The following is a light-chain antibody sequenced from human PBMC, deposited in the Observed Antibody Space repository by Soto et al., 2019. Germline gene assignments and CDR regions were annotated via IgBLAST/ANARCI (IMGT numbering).Light chain of an antibody. CDR3: QQYATSEII. V-gene: IGKV3-11*01. Sequence: TQDPATLSVSPGDKATLSCRASESVNGLLGWYKQRPGQAPRLLIYDASKRATGIPARFSGSGSGTDFTLTIFRLETEDFTRFYCQQYATSEIIFGQGTRLEIK. J-gene: IGKJ5*01. CDR1: ESVNGL. CDR2: DAS.